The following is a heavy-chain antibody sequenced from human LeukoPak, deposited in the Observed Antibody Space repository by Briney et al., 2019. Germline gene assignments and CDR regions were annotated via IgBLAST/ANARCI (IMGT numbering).Heavy chain of an antibody. V-gene: IGHV1-18*01. CDR1: GYTFTSHG. CDR3: ARDLKWFGELLSLNY. D-gene: IGHD3-10*01. J-gene: IGHJ4*02. CDR2: ISAYNGNT. Sequence: GASVKVSCKASGYTFTSHGISWVRQAPGQGLEWMGWISAYNGNTNYAQKLQGRVTMTTDTSTSTAYMEMRSLRSDDTAVYYCARDLKWFGELLSLNYWGQGTLVTVSS.